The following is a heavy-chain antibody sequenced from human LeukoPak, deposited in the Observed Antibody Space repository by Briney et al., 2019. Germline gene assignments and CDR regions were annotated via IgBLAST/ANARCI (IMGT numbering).Heavy chain of an antibody. D-gene: IGHD6-13*01. Sequence: SETLSLTCTVSGGSISSTNYYWSWIRQTPGNGLEWIGETTHSGSTDYNPSLKSRVSVSVDTSKNQFSLRLTSVTAADTAVYYCARGVYSSSPLTYWGQGTLVTVSS. V-gene: IGHV4-39*07. CDR2: TTHSGST. J-gene: IGHJ4*02. CDR1: GGSISSTNYY. CDR3: ARGVYSSSPLTY.